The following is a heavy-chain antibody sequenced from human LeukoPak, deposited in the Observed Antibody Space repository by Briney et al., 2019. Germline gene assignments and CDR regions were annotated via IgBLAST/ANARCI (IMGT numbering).Heavy chain of an antibody. J-gene: IGHJ4*02. V-gene: IGHV3-21*01. Sequence: PGGSLRLSCAASGFTFSSYSMNRVRQAPGKGLEWVSSISSSSSYIYYADSVKGRFTISRDNAKSSLYLQMNSLRAEDTAVYYCAKFIAAPFYFDYWGQGTLVTVSS. CDR1: GFTFSSYS. D-gene: IGHD6-13*01. CDR2: ISSSSSYI. CDR3: AKFIAAPFYFDY.